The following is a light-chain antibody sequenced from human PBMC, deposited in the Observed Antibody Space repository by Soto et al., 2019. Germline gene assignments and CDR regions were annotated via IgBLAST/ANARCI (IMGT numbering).Light chain of an antibody. V-gene: IGKV1-5*03. Sequence: DIQMTQSPSTLSASVGDRVAITCRASQSISNWLAWYQQKPGKAPNLLIYKASSLESGVPSRFSGSGSGTEFTLTISSLQPDDFATYYCQQYSSDPYTFGQGTKVDIK. CDR2: KAS. CDR1: QSISNW. CDR3: QQYSSDPYT. J-gene: IGKJ2*01.